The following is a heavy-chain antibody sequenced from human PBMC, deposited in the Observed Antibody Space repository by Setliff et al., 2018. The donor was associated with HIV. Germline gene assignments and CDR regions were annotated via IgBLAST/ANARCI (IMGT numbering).Heavy chain of an antibody. J-gene: IGHJ3*01. CDR1: GYTFTSYG. CDR3: ARVPYRSAWFSGGYDAFDV. CDR2: ISGYNGNT. Sequence: ASVKVSCKDSGYTFTSYGISWVRQAPGQGLEWMGWISGYNGNTKYVQKYQGRVTMTTDTSTSKVYMELRTLRSDDTAVYYCARVPYRSAWFSGGYDAFDVWGQGTMVTVSS. D-gene: IGHD6-19*01. V-gene: IGHV1-18*01.